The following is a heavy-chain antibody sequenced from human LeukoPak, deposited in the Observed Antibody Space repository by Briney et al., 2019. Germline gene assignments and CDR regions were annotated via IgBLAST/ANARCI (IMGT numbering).Heavy chain of an antibody. CDR1: GGTFSSYA. Sequence: ASVKLSCKSSGGTFSSYAISWVRQAPGQGLEWMGRIIPILGIANYAQKFQGRVTITADKSTSTAYMELSSLRSEDTAVSYCARAPYNAYGWFDPWGQGTLVTVSS. D-gene: IGHD1-20*01. CDR2: IIPILGIA. V-gene: IGHV1-69*04. CDR3: ARAPYNAYGWFDP. J-gene: IGHJ5*02.